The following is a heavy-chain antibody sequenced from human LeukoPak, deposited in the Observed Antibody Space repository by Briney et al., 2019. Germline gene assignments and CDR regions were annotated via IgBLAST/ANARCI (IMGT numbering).Heavy chain of an antibody. CDR3: VRGDCSGGSCYLFDY. V-gene: IGHV4-39*01. J-gene: IGHJ4*02. CDR1: GGSISSSSYY. Sequence: PSETLSLTCTVSGGSISSSSYYWGWIRQPPGKGLEWIGSIYYSGSTYYNPSLKSRVTISVDTSKNQFSLKLSSVTAADTAVYYCVRGDCSGGSCYLFDYWGQGALVTVSS. D-gene: IGHD2-15*01. CDR2: IYYSGST.